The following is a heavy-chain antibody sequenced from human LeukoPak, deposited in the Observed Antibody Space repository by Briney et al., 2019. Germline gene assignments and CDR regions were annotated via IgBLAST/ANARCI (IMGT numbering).Heavy chain of an antibody. Sequence: GGSLRLSCAASGFTVSSNYMSWVRLAPGKGLEWVSVIYSGGSTYYADSVKGRFTISRDNSKNTLYLQMNSLRAEDTAVYYCARDPPPGRNYFDYWGQGTLVTVSS. CDR3: ARDPPPGRNYFDY. J-gene: IGHJ4*02. CDR2: IYSGGST. V-gene: IGHV3-53*01. CDR1: GFTVSSNY.